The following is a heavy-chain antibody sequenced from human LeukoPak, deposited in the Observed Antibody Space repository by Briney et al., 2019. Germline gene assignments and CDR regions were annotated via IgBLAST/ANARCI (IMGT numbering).Heavy chain of an antibody. CDR2: ISSSSSYI. D-gene: IGHD6-6*01. J-gene: IGHJ4*02. Sequence: GGSLRLSCVASGFTFSSYSMNWVRQAPGKGLEWVSSISSSSSYIYYADSVKGRFTISSDNAKNSLYLQMNSLRAEDTAVYYCASSYRSSSPGDYWGQGTLVTVSS. CDR1: GFTFSSYS. V-gene: IGHV3-21*01. CDR3: ASSYRSSSPGDY.